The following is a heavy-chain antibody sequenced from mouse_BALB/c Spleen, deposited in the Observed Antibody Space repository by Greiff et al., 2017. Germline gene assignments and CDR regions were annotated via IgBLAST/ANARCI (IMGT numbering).Heavy chain of an antibody. D-gene: IGHD1-1*01. V-gene: IGHV1-5*01. CDR3: TREVEYYYGSSYWFAY. J-gene: IGHJ3*01. CDR1: GYSFTSYW. CDR2: IYPGNSDT. Sequence: EVQGVESGTVLARPGASVKMSCKASGYSFTSYWMHWVKQRPGQGLEWIGAIYPGNSDTSYNQKFKGKAKLTAVTSASTAYMELSSLTNEDSAVYYCTREVEYYYGSSYWFAYWGQGTLVTVSA.